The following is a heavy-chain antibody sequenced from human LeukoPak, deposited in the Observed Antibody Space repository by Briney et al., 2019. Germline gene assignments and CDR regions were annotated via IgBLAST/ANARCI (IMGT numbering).Heavy chain of an antibody. CDR3: ARHIVVVIATNNWFDP. D-gene: IGHD2-21*01. CDR1: GGSISSSSYY. CDR2: IYYSGST. V-gene: IGHV4-39*01. Sequence: SETLSLTCTVSGGSISSSSYYWGWLRQPPGKGLEWIGSIYYSGSTYYNPSLKSRVTISVDTSKNQFSLKLSSVTTADTAVYYCARHIVVVIATNNWFDPWGQGTLVTVSS. J-gene: IGHJ5*02.